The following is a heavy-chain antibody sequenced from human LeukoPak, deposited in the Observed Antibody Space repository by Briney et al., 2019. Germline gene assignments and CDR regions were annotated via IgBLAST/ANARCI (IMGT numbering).Heavy chain of an antibody. D-gene: IGHD4-11*01. CDR2: INHSGST. V-gene: IGHV4-34*01. CDR3: ARGRLRLQPLDY. J-gene: IGHJ4*02. Sequence: SETLSLTCTVSGGSISSYYWSWIRQPPGKGLEWIGEINHSGSTNYNPSLKSRVTISVDTPKNQFSLKLSSVTAADTAVYYCARGRLRLQPLDYWGQGTLVTVSS. CDR1: GGSISSYY.